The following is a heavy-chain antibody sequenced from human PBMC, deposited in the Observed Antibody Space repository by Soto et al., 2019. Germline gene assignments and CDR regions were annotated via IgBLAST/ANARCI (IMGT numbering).Heavy chain of an antibody. V-gene: IGHV4-30-2*01. D-gene: IGHD3-22*01. J-gene: IGHJ4*03. CDR2: IDHSGVT. CDR3: GRRMVVATAYYALDA. Sequence: PSETLSLTCAVSGGSIIRVGYSWSWIRQPPGRGLEWIGDIDHSGVTYYNPSLKSRVSMSVDTSKNQFSLRLSSVTAADTAVYYCGRRMVVATAYYALDAWGPGTLVTVSS. CDR1: GGSIIRVGYS.